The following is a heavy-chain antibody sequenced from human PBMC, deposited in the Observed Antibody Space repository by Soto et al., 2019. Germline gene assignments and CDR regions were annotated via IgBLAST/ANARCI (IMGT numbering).Heavy chain of an antibody. J-gene: IGHJ4*02. V-gene: IGHV3-48*01. CDR1: GFTFSTYA. D-gene: IGHD3-3*01. CDR2: ISASSATI. Sequence: EVQLVESGGGLVQPGGSLRLSCAASGFTFSTYAMTWVRQAPGKGPEWISYISASSATIYYADSVKGRFTISRDSAKNSFYLQMNSLTAEETAVYYCVRVISTYEFFDFWGQGTLVTVSS. CDR3: VRVISTYEFFDF.